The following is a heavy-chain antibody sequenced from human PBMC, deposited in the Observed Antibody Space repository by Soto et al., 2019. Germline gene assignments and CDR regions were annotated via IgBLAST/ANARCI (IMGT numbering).Heavy chain of an antibody. V-gene: IGHV1-69*01. CDR2: IIPIFGTA. D-gene: IGHD1-26*01. Sequence: QVQLVQSGAEVKKPGSSVKVSCKASGGTFSSYAISWVRQAPGQGLEWMGGIIPIFGTANYAQKFQGRVPIPADEPTSTAYMERSSLRSEDRAVYYCARYGAVSYSSGMAVGGQGTTVPVSS. J-gene: IGHJ6*02. CDR3: ARYGAVSYSSGMAV. CDR1: GGTFSSYA.